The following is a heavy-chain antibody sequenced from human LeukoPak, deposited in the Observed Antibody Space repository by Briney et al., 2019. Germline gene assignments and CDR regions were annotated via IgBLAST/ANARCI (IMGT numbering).Heavy chain of an antibody. CDR2: ISGSGGST. CDR3: VTHPSGGGPGGAFDI. V-gene: IGHV3-23*01. Sequence: GGSLRLSCAASGFTFSSYAMSWVRQAPGKGLEWVSAISGSGGSTYYADSVKGRFTISRDNSKNTLYLQMNSLRAEDTAVYYCVTHPSGGGPGGAFDIWGQGTMVTVSS. J-gene: IGHJ3*02. CDR1: GFTFSSYA. D-gene: IGHD1-26*01.